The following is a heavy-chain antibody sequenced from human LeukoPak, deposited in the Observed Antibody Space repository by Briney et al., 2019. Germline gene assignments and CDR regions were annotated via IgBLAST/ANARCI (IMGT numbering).Heavy chain of an antibody. CDR1: GGSINSHSYS. V-gene: IGHV4-39*01. CDR2: VDYSGTT. Sequence: SETLSLTCSVSGGSINSHSYSWGWLRQSPGKGLEWIGSVDYSGTTHYNPSLSSRVSIFVDTSRSQFSLKLSSVTAADSAVYHCARQYVDSTWPRYAYYWGQGTLVTVSS. D-gene: IGHD3-10*02. CDR3: ARQYVDSTWPRYAYY. J-gene: IGHJ4*02.